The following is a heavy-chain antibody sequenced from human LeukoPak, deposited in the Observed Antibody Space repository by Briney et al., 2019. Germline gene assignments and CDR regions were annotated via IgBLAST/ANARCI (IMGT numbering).Heavy chain of an antibody. J-gene: IGHJ4*02. Sequence: PSETLSLTCTVSGGSISSYYWSWIRQPPGKGLEWIGRIYTSGSTNYNPSLKSRVTISVDTSKNQFSLKLSSVTAADTAVYYCARIPSLGRYYFDYWGQGTLVTVSS. V-gene: IGHV4-4*08. CDR3: ARIPSLGRYYFDY. D-gene: IGHD3-16*01. CDR1: GGSISSYY. CDR2: IYTSGST.